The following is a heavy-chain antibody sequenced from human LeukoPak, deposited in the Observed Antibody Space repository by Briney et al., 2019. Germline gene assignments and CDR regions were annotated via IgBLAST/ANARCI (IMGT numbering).Heavy chain of an antibody. CDR1: GFTFSSYN. D-gene: IGHD6-13*01. V-gene: IGHV3-30*18. J-gene: IGHJ4*02. CDR2: ISYDGRNK. Sequence: PGRSLRLSCAASGFTFSSYNMHWVRQAPGKGPEWVAVISYDGRNKYYADSVKGRYTISRDNSKNTLYLEMNSLKAEDTAVYYCAKDRSSSWSLDYWGQGTLVTVSS. CDR3: AKDRSSSWSLDY.